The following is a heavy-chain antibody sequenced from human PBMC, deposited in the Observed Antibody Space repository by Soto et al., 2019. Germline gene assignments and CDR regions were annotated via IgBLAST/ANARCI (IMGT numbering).Heavy chain of an antibody. CDR3: TTDVWPYTGTDY. J-gene: IGHJ4*02. Sequence: EVRLVESGGGLVKPGGSLRLSCTASGFTFNNAWMNWVCQAPGKGLEWVGRIKSKAEGGTTDYVASVKGRVSISRDDSKNTLYLQVNSLNIEDRAMYYCTTDVWPYTGTDYWGQGTLLTVSS. CDR1: GFTFNNAW. V-gene: IGHV3-15*07. D-gene: IGHD3-16*01. CDR2: IKSKAEGGTT.